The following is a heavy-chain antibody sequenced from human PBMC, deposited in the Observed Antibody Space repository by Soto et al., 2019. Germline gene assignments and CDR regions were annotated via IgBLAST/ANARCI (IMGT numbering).Heavy chain of an antibody. CDR2: ISPNSGGT. CDR1: GYSFTGYY. Sequence: QVQLVQSGAEVKKSGASVKISCKASGYSFTGYYIHWVRQAPGQGFEWMGEISPNSGGTKYAQKFPGRVNMTRDTSITTVYMDLSNLSPDDTAVYYCGKGRSGDVGVFYWGQGTLVTVYS. CDR3: GKGRSGDVGVFY. V-gene: IGHV1-2*02. D-gene: IGHD1-26*01. J-gene: IGHJ4*02.